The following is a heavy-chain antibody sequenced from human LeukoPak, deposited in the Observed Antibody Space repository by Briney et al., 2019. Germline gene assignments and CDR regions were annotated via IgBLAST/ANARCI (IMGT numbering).Heavy chain of an antibody. CDR2: ISGSGGST. Sequence: GGSLRLSCAASGFTFSSYAMSWVRQAPGKGLEWVSAISGSGGSTYYADSVKGRFTISRDNSKNTLYLQMNSLSAEDTAVYHCAKDWSQVGSFMDVWGKGTTVTVSS. J-gene: IGHJ6*04. V-gene: IGHV3-23*01. D-gene: IGHD3-3*01. CDR1: GFTFSSYA. CDR3: AKDWSQVGSFMDV.